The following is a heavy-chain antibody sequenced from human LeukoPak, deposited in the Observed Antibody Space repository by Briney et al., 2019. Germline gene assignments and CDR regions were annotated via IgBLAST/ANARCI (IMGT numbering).Heavy chain of an antibody. Sequence: SETLSLTCTVSGGSISSSSYYWGWIRQPPGKGLEWIGSIYYSGSTYYNPSLKSRVTISVDTSKNQFSLKLSSVTAADTAVYYGARAVDIVATIDYWGQGTLVTVSS. CDR2: IYYSGST. CDR3: ARAVDIVATIDY. V-gene: IGHV4-39*01. CDR1: GGSISSSSYY. D-gene: IGHD5-12*01. J-gene: IGHJ4*02.